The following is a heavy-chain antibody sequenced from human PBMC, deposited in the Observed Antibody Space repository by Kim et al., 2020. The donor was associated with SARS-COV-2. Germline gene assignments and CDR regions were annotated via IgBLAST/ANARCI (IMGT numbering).Heavy chain of an antibody. J-gene: IGHJ4*02. D-gene: IGHD6-19*01. V-gene: IGHV3-74*01. CDR3: ARVRGIAVAGTNGGLGY. Sequence: SAKGRFTITRDNAKNTLYLQINSQGAEDTAVYYCARVRGIAVAGTNGGLGYWGQGTLVTVSS.